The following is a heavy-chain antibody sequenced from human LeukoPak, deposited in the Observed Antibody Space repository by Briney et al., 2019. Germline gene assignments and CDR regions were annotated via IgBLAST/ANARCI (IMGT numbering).Heavy chain of an antibody. J-gene: IGHJ4*02. CDR1: GGSFSGYY. D-gene: IGHD4-23*01. V-gene: IGHV4-34*01. CDR2: INHSGST. Sequence: SETLSLTCAVYGGSFSGYYWSWIRQPPGKGLEWTGEINHSGSTNYNPSLKSRVTISVDTPKNQFSLKLSSVTAADTAVYYCAREVSRWPYYFDYWGQGTLVTVSS. CDR3: AREVSRWPYYFDY.